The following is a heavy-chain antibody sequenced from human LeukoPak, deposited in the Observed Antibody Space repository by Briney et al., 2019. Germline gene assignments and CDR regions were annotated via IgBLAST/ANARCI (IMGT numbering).Heavy chain of an antibody. CDR2: IYYSGST. CDR3: ARGITMVRGAYDN. V-gene: IGHV4-31*03. D-gene: IGHD3-10*01. CDR1: GGSISSGGYY. J-gene: IGHJ4*02. Sequence: SETLSLTCTVSGGSISSGGYYWSWIRQHPGKGLEWIGYIYYSGSTYYNPSLKSRVTISVDTSKNQFSLKLSSVTAADTAVYYCARGITMVRGAYDNWGQGTLVTVSS.